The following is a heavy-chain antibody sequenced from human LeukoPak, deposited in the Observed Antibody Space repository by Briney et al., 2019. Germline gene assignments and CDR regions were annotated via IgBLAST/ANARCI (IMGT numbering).Heavy chain of an antibody. CDR2: INPSGGST. Sequence: ASVKVSCKASGYTFTSYYMHWVRQAPGQGLEWMGIINPSGGSTSNAQKFQGRGTMTRDMSTSTGYMELSSLRSEDTAVYYCARMVVVVPAAMPVFSGNDGFDIWGEGTMVTVSS. V-gene: IGHV1-46*01. CDR3: ARMVVVVPAAMPVFSGNDGFDI. J-gene: IGHJ3*02. CDR1: GYTFTSYY. D-gene: IGHD2-2*01.